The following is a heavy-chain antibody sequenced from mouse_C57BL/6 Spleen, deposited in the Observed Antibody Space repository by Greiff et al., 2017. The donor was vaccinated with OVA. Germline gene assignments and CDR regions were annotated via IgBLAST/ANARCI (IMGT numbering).Heavy chain of an antibody. Sequence: EVHLVESEGGLVQPGSSMKLSCTASGFTFSDYYMAWVRQVPEKGLEWVANINYDGSSTYYLDSLKSRFIISRDNAKNILYLQRSSLKSEDTATYDCEREGGDYEGFAYWGQGTLVTVSA. J-gene: IGHJ3*01. CDR1: GFTFSDYY. CDR2: INYDGSST. V-gene: IGHV5-16*01. CDR3: EREGGDYEGFAY. D-gene: IGHD2-4*01.